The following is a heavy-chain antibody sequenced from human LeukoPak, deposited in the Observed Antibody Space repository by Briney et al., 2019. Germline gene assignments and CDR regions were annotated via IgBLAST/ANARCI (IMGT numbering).Heavy chain of an antibody. J-gene: IGHJ4*02. CDR3: VRDLVVVASIRVY. D-gene: IGHD2-15*01. CDR2: ISYDGSNK. Sequence: GGSLRLSCAASGFTFSSYAMHWVRQAPGKGLEWVAVISYDGSNKYYADSVKGRFTISRDNAKNSLYLQMNSLRAEDTAVYYCVRDLVVVASIRVYWGQGTLVTVSS. V-gene: IGHV3-30-3*01. CDR1: GFTFSSYA.